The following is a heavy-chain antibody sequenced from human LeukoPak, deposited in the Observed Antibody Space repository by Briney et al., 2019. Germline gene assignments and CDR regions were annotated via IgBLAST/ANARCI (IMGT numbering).Heavy chain of an antibody. D-gene: IGHD2-2*01. J-gene: IGHJ1*01. CDR2: IYYSGST. Sequence: PSETLSLTCTVSGGSISGYYWSWLRQPPGKGLEWIGYIYYSGSTNYNPSLKSRVTISVDTSKNQFSLKLSSVTAADTAVYYCASHFRYCSSTSCDVEYFQHWGQGTLVTVSS. CDR1: GGSISGYY. V-gene: IGHV4-59*01. CDR3: ASHFRYCSSTSCDVEYFQH.